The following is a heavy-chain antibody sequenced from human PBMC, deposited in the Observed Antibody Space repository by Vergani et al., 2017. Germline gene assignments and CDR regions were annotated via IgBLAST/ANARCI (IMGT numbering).Heavy chain of an antibody. J-gene: IGHJ5*01. V-gene: IGHV3-66*02. CDR2: INSGDET. CDR1: GSTVSGNY. D-gene: IGHD3-10*01. Sequence: ELQLVESGGGLVQPGGSLRLSCAASGSTVSGNYMTWVRQAPGKGLEWVSHINSGDETYYADSGKGRVSIARDTSKNTLHLQINNLRVEDTAVYDCARGNYYGSGTYVDPWGQGTLVTVSS. CDR3: ARGNYYGSGTYVDP.